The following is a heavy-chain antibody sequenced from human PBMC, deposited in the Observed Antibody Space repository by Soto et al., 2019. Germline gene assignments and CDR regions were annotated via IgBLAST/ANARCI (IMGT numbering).Heavy chain of an antibody. CDR1: GHSITSHY. J-gene: IGHJ4*02. D-gene: IGHD3-16*02. CDR2: IDPTGGSP. Sequence: ASVKVSCKASGHSITSHYVHWVRQAPGQGLEWMGTIDPTGGSPTFGQKFQGRVTVTTDTSTSTVYMELSSLRSDDTAVYYCSRDLSPYWGQGTLVTVSS. CDR3: SRDLSPY. V-gene: IGHV1-46*03.